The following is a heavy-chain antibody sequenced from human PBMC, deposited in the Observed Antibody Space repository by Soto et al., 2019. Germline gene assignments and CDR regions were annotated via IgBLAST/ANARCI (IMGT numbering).Heavy chain of an antibody. V-gene: IGHV3-21*01. CDR3: AADVYYDILTGLVPIDY. CDR2: ISSSSSYK. J-gene: IGHJ4*02. Sequence: GGSLRLSCAASGFTFSSYSMNWVRQAPGKGLKWVSSISSSSSYKYYADTVKGRFTVSRDNAKNSLYLQMNSLRAEDTAVYYCAADVYYDILTGLVPIDYWGQGTLVTVSS. CDR1: GFTFSSYS. D-gene: IGHD3-9*01.